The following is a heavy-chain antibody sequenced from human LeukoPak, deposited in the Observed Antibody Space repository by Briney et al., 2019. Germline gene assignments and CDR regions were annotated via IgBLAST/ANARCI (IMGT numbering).Heavy chain of an antibody. CDR1: GYTSTTYF. J-gene: IGHJ4*02. Sequence: ASVKVSCKASGYTSTTYFIHWMRQAPGQGLEWMGVINPSGGSTSYAQNFQGRLTMTRDTSTSTVYMELSSLRSEDTALYYCARPNYYGSESYSFDYWGQGTLVTVSS. V-gene: IGHV1-46*01. CDR3: ARPNYYGSESYSFDY. CDR2: INPSGGST. D-gene: IGHD3-10*01.